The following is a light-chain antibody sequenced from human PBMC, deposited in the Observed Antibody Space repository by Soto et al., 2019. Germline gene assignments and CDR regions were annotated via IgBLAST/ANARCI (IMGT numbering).Light chain of an antibody. Sequence: DIQMTQFPSSLSAFVGERVTITCRASQDIDTYVNWYRFKTGEAPKLLIYFASSLQTGVPYRFSGRGAGADFTLTIANLQPEDSGVYYCQQSYSVPRLTFGPGT. V-gene: IGKV1-39*01. CDR2: FAS. CDR1: QDIDTY. CDR3: QQSYSVPRLT. J-gene: IGKJ5*01.